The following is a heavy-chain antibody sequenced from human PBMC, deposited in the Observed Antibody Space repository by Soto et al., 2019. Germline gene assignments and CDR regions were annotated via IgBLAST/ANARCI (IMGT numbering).Heavy chain of an antibody. CDR1: GFTFSSYS. CDR2: ISGSSSYI. J-gene: IGHJ4*02. Sequence: EVQLVESGGGLVKPGGSLRLSCAASGFTFSSYSMNWVRQAPGKGLEWVSSISGSSSYIYYADSVKGRFTISRDNAKNSLYLQMNSLRAEDTAVDYCARDYYDSSGYLAPLDYWGQGTLVTVSS. V-gene: IGHV3-21*01. CDR3: ARDYYDSSGYLAPLDY. D-gene: IGHD3-22*01.